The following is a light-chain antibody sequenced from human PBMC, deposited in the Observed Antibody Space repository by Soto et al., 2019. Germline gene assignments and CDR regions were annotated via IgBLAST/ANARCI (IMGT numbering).Light chain of an antibody. V-gene: IGKV3-15*01. Sequence: IVLTQVPCTLPSSLGERATLSCTASQSVSSNNLAWYQQKPGQARRLLIYGASTRATSIPARFNGSGSGTEFTLTISSLQSEDFAVYYCQQYKNWPRTLGQGTKVDIK. CDR3: QQYKNWPRT. CDR1: QSVSSN. J-gene: IGKJ1*01. CDR2: GAS.